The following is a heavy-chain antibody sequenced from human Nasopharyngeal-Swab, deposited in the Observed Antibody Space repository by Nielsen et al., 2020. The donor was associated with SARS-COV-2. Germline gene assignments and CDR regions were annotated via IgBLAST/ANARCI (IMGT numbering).Heavy chain of an antibody. Sequence: SVKVSCKASGYTFTGYYMHWVRQAPGQGLEWMGGIIPIFGTANYAQKFQGRVTITADESTSTAYMELSSLRSEDTAVYYCAREDTCGYSGYDCDYYGMDVWGQGTTVTVSS. V-gene: IGHV1-69*13. CDR2: IIPIFGTA. CDR1: GYTFTGYY. D-gene: IGHD5-12*01. J-gene: IGHJ6*02. CDR3: AREDTCGYSGYDCDYYGMDV.